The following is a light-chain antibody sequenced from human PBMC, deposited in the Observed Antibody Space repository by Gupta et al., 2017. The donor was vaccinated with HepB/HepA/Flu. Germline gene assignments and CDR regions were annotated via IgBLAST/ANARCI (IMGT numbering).Light chain of an antibody. CDR2: CAS. CDR3: QQYNKRPLT. CDR1: ERIGIN. Sequence: QGERATISCRDSERIGINLAWYQQKPGQAPRLLIYCASTRATGIPARFSGSGSGTEFSLTISSLQSGDFAVYYCQQYNKRPLTFGGGTKVEIK. V-gene: IGKV3-15*01. J-gene: IGKJ4*01.